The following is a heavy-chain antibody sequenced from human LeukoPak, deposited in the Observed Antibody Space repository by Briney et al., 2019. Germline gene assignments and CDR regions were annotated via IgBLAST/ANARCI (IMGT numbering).Heavy chain of an antibody. D-gene: IGHD3-22*01. V-gene: IGHV1-18*01. CDR3: ARVDSSGYYYGVGYYYYGMDV. J-gene: IGHJ6*02. CDR1: GYTFTNYG. CDR2: ISAYNGNT. Sequence: ASVKVSCKASGYTFTNYGISWVRQAPGQGLEWMGWISAYNGNTNYAQKLQGRVTMTTDTSTSTAYMELRSLRSDDTAVYYCARVDSSGYYYGVGYYYYGMDVWGQGTTVTVSS.